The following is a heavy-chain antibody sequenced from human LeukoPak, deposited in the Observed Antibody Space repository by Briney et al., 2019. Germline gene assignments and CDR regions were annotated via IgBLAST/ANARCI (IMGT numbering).Heavy chain of an antibody. CDR3: ARDSGGGSCFYFDN. J-gene: IGHJ4*02. Sequence: PGGSLRLSCAASGFTFSSYGMHWVRQAPGNGLEWLAVIYSDGNKNYYADSVKGRFTISRDNSKDTLYLQVNSLRAEDTAVYHCARDSGGGSCFYFDNWGLGTLVTVSS. D-gene: IGHD2-15*01. V-gene: IGHV3-33*08. CDR2: IYSDGNKN. CDR1: GFTFSSYG.